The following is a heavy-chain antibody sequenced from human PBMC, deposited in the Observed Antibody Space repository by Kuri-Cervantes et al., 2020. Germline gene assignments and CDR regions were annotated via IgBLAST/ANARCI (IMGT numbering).Heavy chain of an antibody. V-gene: IGHV3-7*01. Sequence: GESLKISCAASGFTFSSYEMNWVRQAPGKGLEWVANIKQDGSEKYYVDSVKGRFTISRDNAKNSLYLQMNSLRAEDTAVYYCARDFSNIAVAGTFGELDYWGQGTLVTVSS. CDR3: ARDFSNIAVAGTFGELDY. D-gene: IGHD6-19*01. CDR2: IKQDGSEK. CDR1: GFTFSSYE. J-gene: IGHJ4*02.